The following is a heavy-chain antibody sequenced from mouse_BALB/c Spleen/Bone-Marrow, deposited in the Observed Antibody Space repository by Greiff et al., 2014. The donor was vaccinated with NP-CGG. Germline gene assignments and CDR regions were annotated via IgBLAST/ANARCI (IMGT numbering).Heavy chain of an antibody. J-gene: IGHJ1*01. CDR2: IYPYNGGT. V-gene: IGHV1S29*02. Sequence: EVQLQQSGPVLVKPGASVKISCKASGYTFTDYNMHWVKQSHGKSLEWIGYIYPYNGGTGYNQKFKNKATLTVDNSSSTAYMEFRSLTSEDSAVYYGARGGAYWYFDVWGAGTTVTVSS. CDR1: GYTFTDYN. CDR3: ARGGAYWYFDV.